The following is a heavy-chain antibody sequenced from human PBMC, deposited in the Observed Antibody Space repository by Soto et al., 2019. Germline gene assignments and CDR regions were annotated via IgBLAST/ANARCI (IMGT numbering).Heavy chain of an antibody. CDR2: IYYSGST. D-gene: IGHD5-18*01. J-gene: IGHJ6*02. CDR1: GGSVSSGSYY. Sequence: SETLSLTCTVSGGSVSSGSYYWSWVRQPPGKGLEWIGYIYYSGSTNYNPSLKSRVTISVDTSKNQFSLKLSSVTAADTAVYYCARDTAMVNYADYYYGMDVWGQGTTVTVSS. V-gene: IGHV4-61*01. CDR3: ARDTAMVNYADYYYGMDV.